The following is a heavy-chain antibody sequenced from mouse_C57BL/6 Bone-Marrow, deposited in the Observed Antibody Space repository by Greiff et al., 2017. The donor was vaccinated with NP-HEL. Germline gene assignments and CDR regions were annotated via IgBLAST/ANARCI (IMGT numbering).Heavy chain of an antibody. CDR1: GYTFTSYW. D-gene: IGHD4-1*01. V-gene: IGHV1-61*01. Sequence: QVQLKQPGAELVRPGSSVKLSCKASGYTFTSYWMDWVKQRPGQGLEWIGNIYPSDSETHYNQKFKDKATLTVDKSSSTAYMQLSSLTSEDSAVYYCAREDWYYAMDYWGQGTSVTVSS. CDR2: IYPSDSET. J-gene: IGHJ4*01. CDR3: AREDWYYAMDY.